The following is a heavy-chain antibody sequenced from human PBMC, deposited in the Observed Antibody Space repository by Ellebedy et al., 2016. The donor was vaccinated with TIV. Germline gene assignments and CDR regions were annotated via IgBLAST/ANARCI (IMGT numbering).Heavy chain of an antibody. CDR3: AAGASPNNGYAFDI. Sequence: SVKVSCKASGFTFTTSAVQWVRQARGQRLEWIGWIVVGSGNINYEQKLQERVTITRDMSTSTAYMELSSLRSEDTAVYYCAAGASPNNGYAFDIWGQGTMVTVSS. V-gene: IGHV1-58*01. D-gene: IGHD1/OR15-1a*01. CDR2: IVVGSGNI. J-gene: IGHJ3*02. CDR1: GFTFTTSA.